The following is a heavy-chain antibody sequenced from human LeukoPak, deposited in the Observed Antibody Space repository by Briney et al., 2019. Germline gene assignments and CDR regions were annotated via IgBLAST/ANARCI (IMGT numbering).Heavy chain of an antibody. Sequence: ASVKVSCKASGGTFSSYAISWVRQAPGQGLEWMGWISGSNGNTNYAQKFQGRVTMTTDTSTNTAYMELRSLRSDDTAVYYCARFGGVIAIDAFDIWGQGTMVTVSS. J-gene: IGHJ3*02. V-gene: IGHV1-18*01. D-gene: IGHD3-16*02. CDR1: GGTFSSYA. CDR3: ARFGGVIAIDAFDI. CDR2: ISGSNGNT.